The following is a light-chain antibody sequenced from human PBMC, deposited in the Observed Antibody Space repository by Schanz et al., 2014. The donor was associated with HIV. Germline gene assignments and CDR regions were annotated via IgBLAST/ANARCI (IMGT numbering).Light chain of an antibody. CDR1: QSVSSSY. Sequence: EIVLTQSPGTLSLSPGERATLSCRASQSVSSSYLAWYQQKPGQAPRLLIYGASSRATGIPDRFSGSGSGTEFTLTISSLQSEDFAVYYCQQRSNWPPLTFGGGTKVEIK. V-gene: IGKV3D-20*02. J-gene: IGKJ4*01. CDR2: GAS. CDR3: QQRSNWPPLT.